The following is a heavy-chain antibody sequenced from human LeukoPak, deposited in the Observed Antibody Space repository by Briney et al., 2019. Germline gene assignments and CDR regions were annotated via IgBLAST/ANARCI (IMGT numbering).Heavy chain of an antibody. CDR3: ARRAYCGGDCLDQ. J-gene: IGHJ4*02. D-gene: IGHD2-21*01. CDR2: IYGDDSS. CDR1: GFTFSNKY. V-gene: IGHV3-66*01. Sequence: GGSLRLSCAASGFTFSNKYMSWVRQAPGKGLEWVSVIYGDDSSYYADSVKGRFTISRDNPKNTLSLEMNSLRVDDTAVYYCARRAYCGGDCLDQWGQGTLVTVSS.